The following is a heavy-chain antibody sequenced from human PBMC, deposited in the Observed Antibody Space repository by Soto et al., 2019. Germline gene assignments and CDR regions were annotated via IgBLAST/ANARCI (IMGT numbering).Heavy chain of an antibody. Sequence: SETLSLTCTVSGGSISSGGYYWSWIRQRPGKGLEWIGYIYYSGSTYYNPSLKSRVTISVDTSKNQFSLKLSSVAAADTAVYYCARSPEATVTAFDFWGLGTLVTVSS. CDR3: ARSPEATVTAFDF. D-gene: IGHD4-17*01. V-gene: IGHV4-31*03. J-gene: IGHJ4*02. CDR1: GGSISSGGYY. CDR2: IYYSGST.